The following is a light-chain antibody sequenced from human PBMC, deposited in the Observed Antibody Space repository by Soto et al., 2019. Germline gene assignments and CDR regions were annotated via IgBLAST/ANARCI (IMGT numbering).Light chain of an antibody. Sequence: IPMTQSPSSLSASVGDSVTVTCRASQSINIYLNWYQQKPGKAPTLLIYGASSLQSGVPSRFTGGGSRTDFTLTISSLQPEAFATYYGQQSYRSPYTFGQGTKLEIK. V-gene: IGKV1-39*01. CDR3: QQSYRSPYT. CDR2: GAS. J-gene: IGKJ2*01. CDR1: QSINIY.